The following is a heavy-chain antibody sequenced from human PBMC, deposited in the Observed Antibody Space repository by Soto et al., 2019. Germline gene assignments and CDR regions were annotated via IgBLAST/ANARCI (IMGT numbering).Heavy chain of an antibody. CDR3: ARRSGGATAGMDV. V-gene: IGHV5-51*01. J-gene: IGHJ6*02. Sequence: PGDSLKISCKGSGYSFTSYWIVWVRQMPGKGLEWMGIIYPGDSDTRYNPSFQGQVTISADKSISTAYLQWSSLKASDTAMYYCARRSGGATAGMDVWGQGTTVTVS. CDR1: GYSFTSYW. CDR2: IYPGDSDT. D-gene: IGHD2-15*01.